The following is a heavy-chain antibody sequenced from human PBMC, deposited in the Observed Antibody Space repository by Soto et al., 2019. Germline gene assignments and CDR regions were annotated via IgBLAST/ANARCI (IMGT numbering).Heavy chain of an antibody. CDR3: ARSYSSSWYARPYYYYGMDV. CDR1: GGSISSYY. CDR2: IYYSGST. Sequence: SETLSLTCTVSGGSISSYYWSWIRQPPGKGLEWIGYIYYSGSTNYNPSLKSRVTISVDTSKNQFSLKLSSVTAADTAVYYCARSYSSSWYARPYYYYGMDVWGQGTTVTVS. D-gene: IGHD6-13*01. J-gene: IGHJ6*02. V-gene: IGHV4-59*01.